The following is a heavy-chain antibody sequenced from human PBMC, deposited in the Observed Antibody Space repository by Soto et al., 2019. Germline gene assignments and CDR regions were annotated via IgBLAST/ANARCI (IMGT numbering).Heavy chain of an antibody. CDR3: ARATEFRYVEWSVYRGGNYAMDV. Sequence: QVQLVQSGAEVKKPGASVRVSCKASGYTFSGYDINWVRQATGQGLEWMGWVSPDSGSTGYAGIFQGRVTMTWDRSPTTAYMDLSSLASDDSAVYYCARATEFRYVEWSVYRGGNYAMDVWGHGTTVTVSS. J-gene: IGHJ6*02. CDR1: GYTFSGYD. D-gene: IGHD3-3*01. V-gene: IGHV1-8*01. CDR2: VSPDSGST.